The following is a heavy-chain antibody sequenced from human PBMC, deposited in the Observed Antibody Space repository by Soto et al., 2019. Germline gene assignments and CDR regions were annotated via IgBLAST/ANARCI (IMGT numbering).Heavy chain of an antibody. Sequence: ASVKVSCKASGYTFTSYGIHWVRQAPGQRLEWMGWINAANGDTKYSPKFQGRVTITRDTSASTAYMELSNLRSEDTAVYYCVRRHVSATGIDWFDPWGQGTPVTVSS. CDR3: VRRHVSATGIDWFDP. D-gene: IGHD6-13*01. V-gene: IGHV1-3*01. J-gene: IGHJ5*02. CDR1: GYTFTSYG. CDR2: INAANGDT.